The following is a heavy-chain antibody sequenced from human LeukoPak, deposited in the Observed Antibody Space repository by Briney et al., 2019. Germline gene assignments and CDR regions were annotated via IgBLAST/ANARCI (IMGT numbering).Heavy chain of an antibody. D-gene: IGHD5-24*01. V-gene: IGHV3-53*01. J-gene: IGHJ4*02. Sequence: GGSLRLSCAASGFTVSSNYMSWVRQAPGKGLEWVSVIYSGGSTYYADSVKGRFTISRDNSKNTLYLQMNSLRAEDTAVYYCARGGRRWLNLGEMGYWGQGTLVTVSS. CDR1: GFTVSSNY. CDR3: ARGGRRWLNLGEMGY. CDR2: IYSGGST.